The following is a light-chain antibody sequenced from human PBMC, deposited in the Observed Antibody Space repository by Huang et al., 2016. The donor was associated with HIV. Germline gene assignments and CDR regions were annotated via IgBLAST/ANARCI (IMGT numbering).Light chain of an antibody. Sequence: VMTQSPATLSVSPGERATLSCRASESIIRNLAWYKQRPGQPPRLLIYGASVRLPGIPDRFRGSGSGTEFSLTISSLQSEDFAVYYCQQYNKWPPYTYGQGTKLEIK. J-gene: IGKJ2*01. CDR1: ESIIRN. CDR3: QQYNKWPPYT. CDR2: GAS. V-gene: IGKV3-15*01.